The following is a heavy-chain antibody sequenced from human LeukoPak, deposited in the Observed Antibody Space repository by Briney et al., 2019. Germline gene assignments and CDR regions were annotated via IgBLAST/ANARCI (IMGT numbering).Heavy chain of an antibody. Sequence: GGSLRLSCAASGFTFSDYYMSWIRQAPGKGLEWVSYISSSGSTIYYADSVKGRFTISRDNAKNSLYLQMNSLRAEDTAVYYCATHEPNPTMAAPFNYWGQGTQVTVSS. CDR3: ATHEPNPTMAAPFNY. V-gene: IGHV3-11*04. CDR1: GFTFSDYY. D-gene: IGHD3-10*01. J-gene: IGHJ4*02. CDR2: ISSSGSTI.